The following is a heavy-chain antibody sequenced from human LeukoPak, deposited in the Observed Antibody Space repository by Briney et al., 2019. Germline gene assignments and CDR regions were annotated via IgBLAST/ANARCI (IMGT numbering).Heavy chain of an antibody. CDR2: ITPIFDTA. Sequence: SVKVSCKASGGTFSNYAISWVRQAPGQGLEWMGGITPIFDTADYAQKFQGRITITADESTSTVYMELSSLRSEDTAVYYCAREEERIAIFGVTNSRFDYWGQGTLVTVTS. D-gene: IGHD3-3*01. CDR1: GGTFSNYA. V-gene: IGHV1-69*13. CDR3: AREEERIAIFGVTNSRFDY. J-gene: IGHJ4*02.